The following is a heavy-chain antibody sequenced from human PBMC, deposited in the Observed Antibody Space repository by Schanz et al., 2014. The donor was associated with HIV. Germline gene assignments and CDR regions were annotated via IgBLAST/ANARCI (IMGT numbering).Heavy chain of an antibody. CDR3: AREKMDTGGLDV. V-gene: IGHV1-46*01. Sequence: QVQLVQSGAEVKKPGASVKVSCKASGYTFTTYYMHWVRQAPGQGLEWMGIINPSGGSTSYAQKFQGRVTMARDTPTSTVYTQLSSLRSEDSAVYYCAREKMDTGGLDVWGQGTTVTVSS. J-gene: IGHJ6*02. CDR2: INPSGGST. CDR1: GYTFTTYY.